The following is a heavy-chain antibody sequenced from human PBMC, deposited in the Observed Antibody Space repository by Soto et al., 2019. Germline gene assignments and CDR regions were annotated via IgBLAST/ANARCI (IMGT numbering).Heavy chain of an antibody. CDR1: GYTLTANY. CDR3: ASARHSSGSGSYTPFDI. Sequence: QVQLVQSGAEVKKPGASVKVSCKASGYTLTANYIHWVRQAPGHGLQWLGWMNPNSGGSQYAQRFQGRVTMSRDTSISTAYMELTRLTSDDTAVYYCASARHSSGSGSYTPFDIWGQGTMVTVSS. J-gene: IGHJ3*02. V-gene: IGHV1-2*02. D-gene: IGHD3-10*01. CDR2: MNPNSGGS.